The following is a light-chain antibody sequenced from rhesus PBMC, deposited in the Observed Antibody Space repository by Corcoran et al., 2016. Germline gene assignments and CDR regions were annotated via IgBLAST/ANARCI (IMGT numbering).Light chain of an antibody. CDR2: KAS. CDR3: RQYSSSPWT. V-gene: IGKV1-22*01. Sequence: DIQMTQSPSSLSASVGDTVTITCRASQSISSWLDWYQQKPGKAPKLLTYKASSWQSGVPSRFSGSGSGTDVTLTISSLQPEDFATYYCRQYSSSPWTFGQGTKVEIK. J-gene: IGKJ1*01. CDR1: QSISSW.